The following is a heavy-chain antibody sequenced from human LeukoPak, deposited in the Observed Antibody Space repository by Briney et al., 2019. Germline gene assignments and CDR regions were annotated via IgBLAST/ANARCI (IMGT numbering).Heavy chain of an antibody. D-gene: IGHD3-10*01. V-gene: IGHV1-18*01. Sequence: ASVKVSCKASGYTFTSYGISWVRQAPGQGLEWMGRISAYNGNTNYVQELQGRVTMTTDTSTSTAYMELRSLRSDDTAVYYCARGGVAPRGPYYYSYMDVWGKGTTVTVSS. CDR2: ISAYNGNT. CDR1: GYTFTSYG. J-gene: IGHJ6*03. CDR3: ARGGVAPRGPYYYSYMDV.